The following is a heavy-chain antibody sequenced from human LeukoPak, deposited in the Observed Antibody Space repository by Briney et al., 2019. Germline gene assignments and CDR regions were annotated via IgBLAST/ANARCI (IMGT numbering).Heavy chain of an antibody. D-gene: IGHD3-3*01. CDR1: GDFITSNHYY. V-gene: IGHV4-39*01. CDR3: ARHLFNYYYYYMDV. J-gene: IGHJ6*03. CDR2: IDYRGNT. Sequence: SETLSLTCTVSGDFITSNHYYWGWIRQPPGRGLEWIGSIDYRGNTYYNASLKTRVTISIDTSKNQFSLSLSSVTAADTALYYCARHLFNYYYYYMDVWGEGTTVAVSS.